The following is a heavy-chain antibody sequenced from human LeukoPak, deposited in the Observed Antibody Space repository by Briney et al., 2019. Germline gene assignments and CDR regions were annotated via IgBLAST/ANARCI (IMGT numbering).Heavy chain of an antibody. CDR1: GFTFSSYA. J-gene: IGHJ6*02. D-gene: IGHD3-10*01. Sequence: GSLRLSCAASGFTFSSYAMSWVRQAPGKGLEWVSAISGSGGSTYYADSVKGRFTISRDNSKNTLYLQMNSLRAGDTAVYYCAKDPRIYYGPFYGMDVWGQGTTVTVSS. CDR3: AKDPRIYYGPFYGMDV. CDR2: ISGSGGST. V-gene: IGHV3-23*01.